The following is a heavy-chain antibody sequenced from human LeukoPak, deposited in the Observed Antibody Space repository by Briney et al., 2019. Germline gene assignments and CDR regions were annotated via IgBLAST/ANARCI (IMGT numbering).Heavy chain of an antibody. CDR1: GFTLCDYA. D-gene: IGHD6-19*01. V-gene: IGHV3-49*03. J-gene: IGHJ4*02. Sequence: GGSLRLSCTPSGFTLCDYAMRWFRQAPGRGLEWVGFIRSKAYGGTTEYAASVKGRVTISRDDSQSIAYLQMNSLKTEDTAVYYCSRVRGGYRSGWYAGYFDYWGQGTLVTVSS. CDR2: IRSKAYGGTT. CDR3: SRVRGGYRSGWYAGYFDY.